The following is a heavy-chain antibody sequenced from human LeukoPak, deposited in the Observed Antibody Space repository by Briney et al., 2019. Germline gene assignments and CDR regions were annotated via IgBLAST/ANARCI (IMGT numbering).Heavy chain of an antibody. CDR1: GFTFSNYW. CDR3: AREGDSSSWYTSYYFDY. V-gene: IGHV3-74*01. D-gene: IGHD6-13*01. J-gene: IGHJ4*02. CDR2: IDNGGSDT. Sequence: PGGSLRLSCAASGFTFSNYWMHWVRQAPGKGLVWVSRIDNGGSDTSHADSVKGRFTISRDNAKNTLYLQMNSLRAEDTAVYYCAREGDSSSWYTSYYFDYWGQGTLVTVSS.